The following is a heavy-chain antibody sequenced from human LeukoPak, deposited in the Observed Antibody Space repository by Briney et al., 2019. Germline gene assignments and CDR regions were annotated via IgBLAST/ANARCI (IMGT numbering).Heavy chain of an antibody. CDR1: GFTFSSYN. J-gene: IGHJ4*02. CDR2: ISGSSSTI. V-gene: IGHV3-48*01. D-gene: IGHD3-9*01. Sequence: PGGSLRLSCTASGFTFSSYNMNWVRQAPGKGLEWVSYISGSSSTIYYADSVKGRFTISRDNAKNSLYLQMNSLRAEDTAVYYCARGYDILSPTYFDYWGQGTLVTVSS. CDR3: ARGYDILSPTYFDY.